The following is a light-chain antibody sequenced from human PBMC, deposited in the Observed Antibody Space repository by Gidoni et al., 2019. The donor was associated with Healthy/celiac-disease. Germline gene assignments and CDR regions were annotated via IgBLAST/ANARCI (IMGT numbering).Light chain of an antibody. CDR1: QSISSY. Sequence: DIQMTQSPSSLSASVGDRVTITCRASQSISSYLNWYQQKPEKAPKLLIYAASSLQSGVPSRFSGSGSGTDFTLTISSLQPEDFATYYCQQSYSTSWTFGQXTKVEIK. J-gene: IGKJ1*01. CDR2: AAS. V-gene: IGKV1-39*01. CDR3: QQSYSTSWT.